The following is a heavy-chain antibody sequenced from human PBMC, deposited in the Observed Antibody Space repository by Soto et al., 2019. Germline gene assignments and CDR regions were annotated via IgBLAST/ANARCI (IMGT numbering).Heavy chain of an antibody. CDR1: GFTFSSYG. D-gene: IGHD1-7*01. J-gene: IGHJ4*02. CDR2: ISYDGSNK. CDR3: AKDHSLLVVELRSGFDY. V-gene: IGHV3-30*18. Sequence: GGSLRLSCAASGFTFSSYGMHWVRQAPGKGLEWVAVISYDGSNKYYADSVKGRFTISRDNSKNTLYLQMNSLRAEDTAVYYCAKDHSLLVVELRSGFDYWGQGTLVTVSS.